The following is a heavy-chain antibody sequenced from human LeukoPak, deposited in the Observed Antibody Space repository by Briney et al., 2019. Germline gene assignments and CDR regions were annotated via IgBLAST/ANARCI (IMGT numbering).Heavy chain of an antibody. CDR2: SHSSGET. J-gene: IGHJ3*02. CDR3: ARQPGGTAAFDI. Sequence: SETLSLTCTVSGVSMTNYYWSWIRQPPGKGLEWIAYSHSSGETKYNPSLKSRITISADTSKNEFSLKLSSVTAADTAVYYCARQPGGTAAFDIWGRGTTVTVSA. D-gene: IGHD1-14*01. V-gene: IGHV4-59*08. CDR1: GVSMTNYY.